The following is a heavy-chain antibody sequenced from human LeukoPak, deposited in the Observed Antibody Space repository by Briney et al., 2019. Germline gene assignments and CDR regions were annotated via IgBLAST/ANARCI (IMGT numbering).Heavy chain of an antibody. CDR1: GFTFSSYG. CDR2: ISSGSTI. J-gene: IGHJ4*02. Sequence: PGGSLRLSCAASGFTFSSYGMHWVRQAPGKGLEWVSYISSGSTIYYADSVKGRFTISRDNAKNSLYLQMNSLRAEDTAVYYCVRRRGYDVFTGYSDYWGQGTLVTVSS. D-gene: IGHD3-9*01. V-gene: IGHV3-48*04. CDR3: VRRRGYDVFTGYSDY.